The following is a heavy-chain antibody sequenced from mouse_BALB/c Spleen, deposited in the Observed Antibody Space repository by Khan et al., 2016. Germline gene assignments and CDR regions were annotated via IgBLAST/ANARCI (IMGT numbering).Heavy chain of an antibody. V-gene: IGHV3-2*02. CDR3: SRGVWRAY. J-gene: IGHJ3*01. CDR1: GYSITSDYA. CDR2: ISYSGST. Sequence: EVQLQESGPGLVKPSQSLSLTCTVTGYSITSDYAWNWIRQFPGNKLEWMGYISYSGSTSYNPSLTSRISITRDTSKTQFFLQLNSVTTEDTATSYCSRGVWRAYWGQGTLVTVSA.